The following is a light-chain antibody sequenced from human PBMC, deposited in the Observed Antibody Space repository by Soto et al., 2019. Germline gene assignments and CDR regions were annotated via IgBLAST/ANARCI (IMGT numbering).Light chain of an antibody. J-gene: IGKJ1*01. CDR2: DAS. CDR1: QSISNS. CDR3: QQYNSFSKP. Sequence: ESQITGAPCILSVSVGDRVTITCRASQSISNSLAWYQQRPGTAPKLLIYDASTLENGVPSRFSGSGSGTEFTLTISSLQPDDSATYYCQQYNSFSKPFGRGTKVDIK. V-gene: IGKV1-5*01.